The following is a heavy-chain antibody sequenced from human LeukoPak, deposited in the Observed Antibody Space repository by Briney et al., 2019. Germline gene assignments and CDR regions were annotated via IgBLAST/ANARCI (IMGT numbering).Heavy chain of an antibody. J-gene: IGHJ4*02. CDR1: GFAFSSYA. V-gene: IGHV3-23*01. D-gene: IGHD5-12*01. CDR2: ISNSGTGT. CDR3: ASVPNSGYVYFDY. Sequence: GASLRLSCAASGFAFSSYAMSWVRQAPGKGLEWVSGISNSGTGTYYADSVKGRFTISRDNSKNTLYLQMNSLRAEDTAVYYCASVPNSGYVYFDYWGQGTLVTVSS.